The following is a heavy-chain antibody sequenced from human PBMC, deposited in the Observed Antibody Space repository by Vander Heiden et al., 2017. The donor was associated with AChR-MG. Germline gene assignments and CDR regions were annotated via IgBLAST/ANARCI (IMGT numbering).Heavy chain of an antibody. D-gene: IGHD4-4*01. CDR3: ATESGTTVTTCWFDP. Sequence: QVQLQESGPGLVKPSPTLSLTCTVSGGSISRGGYYWSWIRQYPGKGLEWIGYIYYSGTTYYNPSLKSRVTISVDTSKNQFSLKLSSVTAADTAVYYCATESGTTVTTCWFDPWGQGTLVTVSS. CDR1: GGSISRGGYY. V-gene: IGHV4-31*03. CDR2: IYYSGTT. J-gene: IGHJ5*02.